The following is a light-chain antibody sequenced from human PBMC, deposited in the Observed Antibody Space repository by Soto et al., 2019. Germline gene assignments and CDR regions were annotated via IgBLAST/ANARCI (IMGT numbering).Light chain of an antibody. Sequence: QSALTQPASVSGSPGQSITMSCTGTSSNVGGYNYVSWYQQYPGKAPKLMIFEVTNRPSGVSDRFSGSKSGNKASLTISGLQAEDEADYYCSSFTSSNTWLFGGGTKLTVL. CDR2: EVT. CDR3: SSFTSSNTWL. V-gene: IGLV2-14*01. CDR1: SSNVGGYNY. J-gene: IGLJ3*02.